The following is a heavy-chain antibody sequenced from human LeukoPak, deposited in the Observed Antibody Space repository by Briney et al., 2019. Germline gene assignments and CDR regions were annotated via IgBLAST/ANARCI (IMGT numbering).Heavy chain of an antibody. Sequence: GGSLRLSCAASGFTFSSYWMHWVRQAPGKGLVWVSRINSDGSSTSYADSVKGRFTISRDNAKNTLYLQTNSLRAEDTAVYYCARDRGSGWYYFDYWGQGTLVTVSS. CDR3: ARDRGSGWYYFDY. D-gene: IGHD6-19*01. V-gene: IGHV3-74*01. J-gene: IGHJ4*02. CDR2: INSDGSST. CDR1: GFTFSSYW.